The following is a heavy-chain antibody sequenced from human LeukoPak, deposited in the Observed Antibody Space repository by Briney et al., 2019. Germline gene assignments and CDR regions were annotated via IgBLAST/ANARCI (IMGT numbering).Heavy chain of an antibody. CDR1: GGTFSSYA. V-gene: IGHV1-69*05. CDR3: ARDVSGSPLGDFDY. J-gene: IGHJ4*02. D-gene: IGHD1-26*01. CDR2: IIPIFGTA. Sequence: GASVKVSCKASGGTFSSYAISWVRQAPGQGLEWMGGIIPIFGTANYAQKFQGRVTITTDESTSTAYMELSSLRSEDTAVYYCARDVSGSPLGDFDYWGQGTLVTVSS.